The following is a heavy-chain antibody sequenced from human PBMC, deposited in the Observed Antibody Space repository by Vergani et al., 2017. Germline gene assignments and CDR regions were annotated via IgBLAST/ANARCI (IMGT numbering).Heavy chain of an antibody. D-gene: IGHD2-15*01. Sequence: QVQLVESGGGVVQPGRSLRLSCAASGFTFSSYAMHWVRQAPGKGLEWVAVISYDGSNKYYADSVKGRFTISRDNSKNRLYLQMNSLRAEDTAVYYCARSXMGCSGGSCYSGFYYYYGMDVWGQGTTVTVSS. V-gene: IGHV3-30-3*01. CDR1: GFTFSSYA. CDR2: ISYDGSNK. CDR3: ARSXMGCSGGSCYSGFYYYYGMDV. J-gene: IGHJ6*02.